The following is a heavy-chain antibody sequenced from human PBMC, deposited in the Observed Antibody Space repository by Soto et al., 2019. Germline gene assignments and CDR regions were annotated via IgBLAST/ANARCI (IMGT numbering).Heavy chain of an antibody. CDR1: EFTISSYS. Sequence: PGRSLRLSCAASEFTISSYSMNWVRQAPGKGLEWVSSISGSGGSTYYADSVKGRFTISRDNSKNTLYLQMNSLRAEDTAVYYCAKDYDYDSSGYYLDAFDIWGQGTMVTVSS. J-gene: IGHJ3*02. V-gene: IGHV3-23*01. D-gene: IGHD3-22*01. CDR3: AKDYDYDSSGYYLDAFDI. CDR2: ISGSGGST.